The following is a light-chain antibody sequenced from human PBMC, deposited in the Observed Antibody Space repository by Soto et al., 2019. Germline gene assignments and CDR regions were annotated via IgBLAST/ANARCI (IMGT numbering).Light chain of an antibody. CDR1: SSDVGGYGY. J-gene: IGLJ2*01. CDR2: DVS. V-gene: IGLV2-14*03. Sequence: QSALTQPASVSGSPGQSITISCTGTSSDVGGYGYVSWYQQHPGKAPKLIIYDVSNRPSGVSNRFSGSKSGNTASLTISGLQAEDEAGYYCSSYTSSSSLVFGGGTKLTVL. CDR3: SSYTSSSSLV.